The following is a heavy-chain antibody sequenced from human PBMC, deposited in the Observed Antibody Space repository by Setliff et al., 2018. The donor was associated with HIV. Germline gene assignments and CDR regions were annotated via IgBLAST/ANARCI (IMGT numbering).Heavy chain of an antibody. CDR2: INSSGST. CDR1: GVSISGYY. D-gene: IGHD3-3*02. V-gene: IGHV4-4*09. Sequence: SETLSLTCSVSGVSISGYYWTWIRQPPGKGLEWIGYINSSGSTNYNTALKSRVTISVDTSTNQLSLKLSSVTAADTAVYYCAREHFCSGYYSYDAFDIWGQGTMVTVSS. CDR3: AREHFCSGYYSYDAFDI. J-gene: IGHJ3*02.